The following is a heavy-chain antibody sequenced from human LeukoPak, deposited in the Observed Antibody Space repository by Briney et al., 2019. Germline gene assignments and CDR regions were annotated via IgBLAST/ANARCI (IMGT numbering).Heavy chain of an antibody. V-gene: IGHV6-1*01. J-gene: IGHJ6*02. CDR3: ARAVRGLPLSYYYGMDV. D-gene: IGHD3-10*02. CDR1: GDSFSSNSAA. CDR2: TYYRSKWYN. Sequence: SQTLSLTCAISGDSFSSNSAAWNWIRQSPSRGLEWLGRTYYRSKWYNDYAVSVKSRITISPDTSKNQFSLQLNSVTPEDTAVYYCARAVRGLPLSYYYGMDVWGQGTTVTVSS.